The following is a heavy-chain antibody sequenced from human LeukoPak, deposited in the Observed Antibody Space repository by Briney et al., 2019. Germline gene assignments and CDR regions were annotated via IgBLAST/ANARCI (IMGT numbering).Heavy chain of an antibody. Sequence: SAKVSCKASGGTFSSYAISWVRQAPGQGLEWMGRIIPILGIANYAQKFQGRVTITADKSTSTAYMELSSLRSEDTAVYYCARDRGYSYGTDLDYWGQGTLVTVSS. CDR1: GGTFSSYA. D-gene: IGHD5-18*01. J-gene: IGHJ4*02. V-gene: IGHV1-69*04. CDR3: ARDRGYSYGTDLDY. CDR2: IIPILGIA.